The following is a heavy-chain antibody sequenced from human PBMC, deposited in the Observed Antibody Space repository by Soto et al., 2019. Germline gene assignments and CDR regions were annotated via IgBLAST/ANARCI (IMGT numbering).Heavy chain of an antibody. Sequence: ASVKVSCKASGGTFSSYAISWVRQAPGQRLEWMGWINAGNGNTKYSQKFQGRVTITRDTSASTAYMELSSLRSEDTAVYYCARSDGVLMVYAIFDYWGQGTLVTVSS. J-gene: IGHJ4*02. CDR2: INAGNGNT. V-gene: IGHV1-3*01. D-gene: IGHD2-8*01. CDR3: ARSDGVLMVYAIFDY. CDR1: GGTFSSYA.